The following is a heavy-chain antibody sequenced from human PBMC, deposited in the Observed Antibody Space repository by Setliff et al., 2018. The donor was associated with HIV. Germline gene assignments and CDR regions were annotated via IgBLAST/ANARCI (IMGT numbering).Heavy chain of an antibody. D-gene: IGHD1-26*01. CDR3: ARALGGGAAHYMDV. CDR2: MNPVRGAT. CDR1: GYFFTTHN. J-gene: IGHJ6*03. V-gene: IGHV1-8*02. Sequence: ASVKVSCKASGYFFTTHNINWVRQATGQGLEWMGWMNPVRGATGIAQRFQGRVAMTRDTSTSTVYLDLNSLGPDDTAVYYCARALGGGAAHYMDVWGKGTTVTVS.